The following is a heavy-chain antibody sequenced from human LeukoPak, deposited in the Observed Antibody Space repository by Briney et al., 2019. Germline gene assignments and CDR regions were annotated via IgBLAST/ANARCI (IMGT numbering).Heavy chain of an antibody. D-gene: IGHD1-26*01. CDR2: IYYSGYT. Sequence: SETLSLTCTVSGGSISSYYWSWIRQPPGKGLKWIGNIYYSGYTTYSPSLRSRVTISVDTSKNQFSLNLTSVTAADTAVYYCARSGGTWSYNYWGQGTLVTVSS. CDR3: ARSGGTWSYNY. V-gene: IGHV4-59*01. CDR1: GGSISSYY. J-gene: IGHJ4*02.